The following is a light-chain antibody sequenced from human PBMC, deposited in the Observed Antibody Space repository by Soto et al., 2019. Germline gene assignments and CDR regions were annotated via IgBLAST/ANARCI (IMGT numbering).Light chain of an antibody. Sequence: QSAPTQPRSVSGSPGQSVTISCTGTSSNVGGYNYVSWYQQHPGIAPQLIIYDVTKRPSGVPDRFSGSKSGNTASLTISGLQAEDEADYYCCSYADSYSWVFGGGTKLTVL. CDR2: DVT. CDR3: CSYADSYSWV. J-gene: IGLJ3*02. CDR1: SSNVGGYNY. V-gene: IGLV2-11*01.